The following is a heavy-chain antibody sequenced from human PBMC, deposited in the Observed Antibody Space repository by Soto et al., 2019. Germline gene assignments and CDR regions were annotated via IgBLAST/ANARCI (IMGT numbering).Heavy chain of an antibody. CDR3: ARERWFGELSKARWFDP. D-gene: IGHD3-10*01. V-gene: IGHV4-59*01. J-gene: IGHJ5*02. CDR1: GGSLNGNY. CDR2: INYSGST. Sequence: SETLSLTCAVYGGSLNGNYWTWLRQTPGKGLEWIGYINYSGSTNYNPSLKSRVTISVDTSKNQFSLKLSSVTAADTAVYYCARERWFGELSKARWFDPWGQGTLVTVSS.